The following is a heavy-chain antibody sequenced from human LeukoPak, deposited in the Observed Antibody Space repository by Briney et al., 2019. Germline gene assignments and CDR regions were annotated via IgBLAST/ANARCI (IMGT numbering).Heavy chain of an antibody. CDR1: GFTFSNAW. CDR3: TGITGTTGHC. D-gene: IGHD1-7*01. V-gene: IGHV3-15*01. J-gene: IGHJ4*02. CDR2: IKSKTDGGTT. Sequence: GGFLSLSCAASGFTFSNAWMSWVRRAPGKGLEWVGRIKSKTDGGTTDDAAPVKGRFTISRDDSKNTLYLQMNSLKTEDTAEYYCTGITGTTGHCWGQGTLVTVSS.